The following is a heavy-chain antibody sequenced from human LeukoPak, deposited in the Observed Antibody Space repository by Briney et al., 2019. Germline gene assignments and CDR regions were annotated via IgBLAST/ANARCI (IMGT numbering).Heavy chain of an antibody. Sequence: PETLSLTCTVSGGPISSYYWSWIRQPPGKGLEWIGYIYYSVSTNYNPSLKSRVTISVDTSKNQFSLELSSVTAADTAVYYCARVVTIFGVVVMDVWGKGTTVTVSS. J-gene: IGHJ6*04. V-gene: IGHV4-59*01. D-gene: IGHD3-3*01. CDR1: GGPISSYY. CDR3: ARVVTIFGVVVMDV. CDR2: IYYSVST.